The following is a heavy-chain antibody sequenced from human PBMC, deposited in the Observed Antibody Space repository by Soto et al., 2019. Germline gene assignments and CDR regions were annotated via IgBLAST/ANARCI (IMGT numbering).Heavy chain of an antibody. CDR2: IKSRTDGGTT. Sequence: EVQVVESGGGLVEPGGSLRLSCAASGFSFSDAWMNWVRQAPGKGLEWVGHIKSRTDGGTTDYAEPVKGRFTISRDDSKTTLYLQMNSLKTEDTAVYYCATGSRPISGRVGGTPPNLHCWGQGTLVTVSS. J-gene: IGHJ4*02. CDR1: GFSFSDAW. V-gene: IGHV3-15*07. D-gene: IGHD1-26*01. CDR3: ATGSRPISGRVGGTPPNLHC.